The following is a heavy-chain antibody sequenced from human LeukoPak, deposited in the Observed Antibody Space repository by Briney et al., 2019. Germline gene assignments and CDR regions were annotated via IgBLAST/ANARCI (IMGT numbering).Heavy chain of an antibody. V-gene: IGHV3-23*01. CDR3: AKEHSVLTMMRGLDS. Sequence: GGSLRLSCAASGFTFSNYALRWVRQAPGKGLEWVSGISVSGGSIYYADSVTGRFTISRDNSKDTLYLQMNSLRVEDTDLYYCAKEHSVLTMMRGLDSWGQGTLVTVSS. CDR1: GFTFSNYA. D-gene: IGHD3-22*01. J-gene: IGHJ4*02. CDR2: ISVSGGSI.